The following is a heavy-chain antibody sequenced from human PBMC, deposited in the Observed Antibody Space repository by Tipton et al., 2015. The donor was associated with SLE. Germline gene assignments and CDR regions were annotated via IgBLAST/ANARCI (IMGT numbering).Heavy chain of an antibody. CDR3: ARELPGGVAPLYFDY. CDR1: GASISSYY. D-gene: IGHD3-16*01. J-gene: IGHJ4*02. CDR2: LYYSGST. V-gene: IGHV4-59*12. Sequence: LRLSCTVSGASISSYYWGWIRQPPGKGLEWIGCLYYSGSTDYNPSLKSRVTMSVDTSKNQFSLKLSSVTAADTAVYYCARELPGGVAPLYFDYWGQGSLVTVSS.